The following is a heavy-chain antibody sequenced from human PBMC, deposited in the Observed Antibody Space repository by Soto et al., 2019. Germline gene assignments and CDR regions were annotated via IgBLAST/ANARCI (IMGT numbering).Heavy chain of an antibody. CDR2: IIPIFGTA. CDR3: ARDLLVPRHGGKGAFDI. Sequence: ASVKVSCKASGGTFSSYAISWVRQAPGQGLEWMGGIIPIFGTANYAQKFQGRVTITADESTSTAYMELSSLRSEDTAVYYCARDLLVPRHGGKGAFDIWGQGTMVTVSS. D-gene: IGHD3-10*01. J-gene: IGHJ3*02. CDR1: GGTFSSYA. V-gene: IGHV1-69*13.